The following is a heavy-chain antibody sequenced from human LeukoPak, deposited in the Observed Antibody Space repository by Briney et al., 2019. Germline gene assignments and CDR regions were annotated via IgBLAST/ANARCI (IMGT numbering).Heavy chain of an antibody. J-gene: IGHJ4*02. CDR3: ARHPGDYYDSSGYYLDY. CDR1: GYSFTSYW. Sequence: GESLKISCKGSGYSFTSYWIGWVRQMPGKGLEWMGIIYPGDSDTRYSPSFQGQVTISADKSISTAYLQCSSLKASETDMYYCARHPGDYYDSSGYYLDYWGQGTLVTVSS. CDR2: IYPGDSDT. D-gene: IGHD3-22*01. V-gene: IGHV5-51*01.